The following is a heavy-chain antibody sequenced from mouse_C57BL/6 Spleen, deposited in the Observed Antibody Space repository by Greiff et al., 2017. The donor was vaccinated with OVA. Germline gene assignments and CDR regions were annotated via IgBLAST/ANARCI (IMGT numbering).Heavy chain of an antibody. CDR1: GYAFSSSW. V-gene: IGHV1-82*01. CDR2: IYPGDGDT. CDR3: ASITTVVYFDY. D-gene: IGHD1-1*01. J-gene: IGHJ2*01. Sequence: VKLVESGPELVKPGASVKISCKASGYAFSSSWMNWVKQRPGKGLEWIGRIYPGDGDTNYNGKFKGKATLTADKSSSTAYMQLSSLTSEDSAVYFCASITTVVYFDYWGQGTTLTVSS.